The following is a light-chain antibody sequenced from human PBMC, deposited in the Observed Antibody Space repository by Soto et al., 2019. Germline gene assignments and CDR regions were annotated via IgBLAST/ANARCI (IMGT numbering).Light chain of an antibody. Sequence: QTVVTQPPSVSGAPGQRVTISCTGSSSNIGAGYDVHWYQQPPGTAPKLLIYGNNNRPSGVPDRFSGPKSGTSASLAITGLQAEDEGDYYCQSYDSSLSGSRVFGGGTQLTVL. CDR1: SSNIGAGYD. J-gene: IGLJ2*01. V-gene: IGLV1-40*01. CDR2: GNN. CDR3: QSYDSSLSGSRV.